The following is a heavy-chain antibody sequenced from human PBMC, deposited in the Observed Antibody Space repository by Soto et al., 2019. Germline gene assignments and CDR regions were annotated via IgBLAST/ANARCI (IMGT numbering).Heavy chain of an antibody. CDR1: GFSLSTSGVG. CDR2: IYWNDDK. J-gene: IGHJ4*02. V-gene: IGHV2-5*01. D-gene: IGHD6-19*01. Sequence: QITWKESGPTLVKPTQTLTLTCTFSGFSLSTSGVGVGWIRQPPGKALEWLALIYWNDDKRYSPSLKSRLTITKDTSKNQVVLTMTNMDPVDTATYYCAHRLNSGWYRYFDYWGQGTLVTVSS. CDR3: AHRLNSGWYRYFDY.